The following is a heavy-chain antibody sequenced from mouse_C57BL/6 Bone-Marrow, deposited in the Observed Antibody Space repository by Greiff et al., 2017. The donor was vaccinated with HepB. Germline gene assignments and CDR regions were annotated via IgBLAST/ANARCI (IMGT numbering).Heavy chain of an antibody. V-gene: IGHV1-78*01. CDR1: GYTFTDHT. J-gene: IGHJ1*03. CDR2: IYPRDGST. CDR3: AREGGYYYGSENWYFDV. D-gene: IGHD1-1*01. Sequence: QVQLQQSDAELVKPGASVKISCKVSGYTFTDHTIHWMKQRPEQGLEWIGYIYPRDGSTKYNEKFKGKATLTADKSSSTAYMQLNSLTSEDSAVDFCAREGGYYYGSENWYFDVWGTGTTVTVSS.